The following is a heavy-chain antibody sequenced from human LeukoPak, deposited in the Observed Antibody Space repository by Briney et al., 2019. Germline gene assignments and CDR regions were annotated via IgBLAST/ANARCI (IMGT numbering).Heavy chain of an antibody. CDR2: ISAYNGNT. V-gene: IGHV1-18*01. CDR3: ARESTYYDFWSGYSQYWFDP. D-gene: IGHD3-3*01. J-gene: IGHJ5*02. CDR1: GYTFTSYG. Sequence: ASVKVSCKASGYTFTSYGISWVRQAPGQGLEWMGWISAYNGNTNYAQKLQGRVTMTTDTSTSTAYMELRSLRSEDTAVYYCARESTYYDFWSGYSQYWFDPWGQGTLVTVSS.